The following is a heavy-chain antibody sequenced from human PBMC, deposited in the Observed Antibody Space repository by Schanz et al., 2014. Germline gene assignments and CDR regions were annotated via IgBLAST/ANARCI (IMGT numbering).Heavy chain of an antibody. CDR1: GFTFSSYG. D-gene: IGHD3-22*01. J-gene: IGHJ4*02. CDR2: IWYDENNK. CDR3: AKDPSHGDYDYYFDY. Sequence: QVQLVESGGVVVQPGRSLRLSCAASGFTFSSYGMHWVRQAPGKGLEWVAVIWYDENNKYYADSVKGRFTMSRDNSKNTLYLQMNSLRAEDTAVYYCAKDPSHGDYDYYFDYWGQGTLVAVSS. V-gene: IGHV3-33*06.